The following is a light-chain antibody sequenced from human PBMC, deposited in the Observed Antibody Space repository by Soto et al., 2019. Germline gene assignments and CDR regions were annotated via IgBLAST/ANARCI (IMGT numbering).Light chain of an antibody. CDR1: QSVSNTY. J-gene: IGKJ5*01. Sequence: TKSRCTLCASVGATVTVTCRASQSVSNTYVAWYQQKPGQAPRLLIYDTSSRVTGIPDRFSGSGSGTDFTLTISRLEPEDFAVFYCQQYGTSEIIFGQGTRLEIK. CDR3: QQYGTSEII. CDR2: DTS. V-gene: IGKV3-20*01.